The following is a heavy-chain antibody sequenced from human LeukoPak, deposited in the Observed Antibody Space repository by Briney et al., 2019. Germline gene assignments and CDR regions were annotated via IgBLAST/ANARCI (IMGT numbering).Heavy chain of an antibody. CDR3: AKDPTYYYGSGSYEGYFDY. V-gene: IGHV3-23*01. J-gene: IGHJ4*02. CDR2: ISGSGGST. Sequence: PGGSLRPSCAASGFTFSSYAMSWVRQAPGKGLEWVSAISGSGGSTYYADSVKGRFTISRDNSKNTLYLQMNSLRAEDTAVYYCAKDPTYYYGSGSYEGYFDYWGQGTLVTVSS. D-gene: IGHD3-10*01. CDR1: GFTFSSYA.